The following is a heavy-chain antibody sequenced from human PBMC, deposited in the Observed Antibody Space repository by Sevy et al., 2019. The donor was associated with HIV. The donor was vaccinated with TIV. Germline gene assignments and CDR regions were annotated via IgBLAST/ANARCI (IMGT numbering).Heavy chain of an antibody. Sequence: GGSLRLSCAASGFTFRSYWMTWVRQAPGKGLEWVANIDQDGSSEAYVDSVKGRFTISRDNVENSLFLQMNSLRVEDTAVYFCLTELYSHGRYWGQGILVTVSS. CDR1: GFTFRSYW. CDR3: LTELYSHGRY. V-gene: IGHV3-7*01. D-gene: IGHD5-18*01. J-gene: IGHJ4*02. CDR2: IDQDGSSE.